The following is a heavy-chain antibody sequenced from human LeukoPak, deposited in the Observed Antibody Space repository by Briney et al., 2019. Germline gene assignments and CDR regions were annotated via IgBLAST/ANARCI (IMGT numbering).Heavy chain of an antibody. V-gene: IGHV4-38-2*01. D-gene: IGHD6-19*01. CDR2: IYHSGST. CDR3: ATEVGQWLVRT. J-gene: IGHJ5*02. Sequence: SETLSLTCAVSGYSISSGYYWVWIRQPPGKGLDWIGTIYHSGSTYYNPSLKSRVTISVDTSKNQFSLKLTSVTAADTAVYYCATEVGQWLVRTWGQGTLVTVSS. CDR1: GYSISSGYY.